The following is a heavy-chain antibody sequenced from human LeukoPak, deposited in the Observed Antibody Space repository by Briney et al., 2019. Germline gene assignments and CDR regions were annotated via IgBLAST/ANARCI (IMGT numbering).Heavy chain of an antibody. V-gene: IGHV4-4*02. CDR3: ARVDIYYWHSCDY. CDR2: IYHNGRP. Sequence: SVTLSLTCAVSGGTISSNNWWGWARQPPGKGMGWIGEIYHNGRPNYNPSLESRVTISVDKSRNHFSLNPGSVTAASTAVYYCARVDIYYWHSCDYWGQGTLVTVSS. J-gene: IGHJ4*02. CDR1: GGTISSNNW. D-gene: IGHD1-26*01.